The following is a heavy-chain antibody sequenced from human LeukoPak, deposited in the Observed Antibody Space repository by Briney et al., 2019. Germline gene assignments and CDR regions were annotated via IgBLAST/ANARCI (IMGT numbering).Heavy chain of an antibody. J-gene: IGHJ6*02. D-gene: IGHD3-10*01. CDR1: GGSFSGYY. V-gene: IGHV4-34*01. CDR2: INHSGST. CDR3: ARGSLWFGELFRHYYYYYGMDV. Sequence: SETLSLTCAVYGGSFSGYYWSWIRQPPGKGLEWIGEINHSGSTNYNPSLKSRVTISVGTSKNQFSLKLSSVTAADTAVYYCARGSLWFGELFRHYYYYYGMDVWGQGTTVTVSS.